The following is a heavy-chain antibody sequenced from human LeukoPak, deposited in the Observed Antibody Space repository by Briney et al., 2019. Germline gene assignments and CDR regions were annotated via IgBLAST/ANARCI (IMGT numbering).Heavy chain of an antibody. Sequence: PGGSLRLSCAASGFTFSSYGMSWVRQAPGKGLEWVSAISGSGGSTYYADSVKGRFTISRDNSKNTLYLQMNSLRAEDTAVYYCTRLRSTSSGWNDAFDIWGQGTMVTVSS. J-gene: IGHJ3*02. CDR3: TRLRSTSSGWNDAFDI. V-gene: IGHV3-23*01. CDR1: GFTFSSYG. CDR2: ISGSGGST. D-gene: IGHD6-19*01.